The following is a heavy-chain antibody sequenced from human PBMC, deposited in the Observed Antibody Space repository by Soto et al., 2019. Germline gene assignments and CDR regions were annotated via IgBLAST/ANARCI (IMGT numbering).Heavy chain of an antibody. J-gene: IGHJ6*03. CDR2: MNPNSGNT. V-gene: IGHV1-8*01. CDR3: ARPPRYCSSTSCYGLGYYYYYMDV. CDR1: GYTFTSYD. D-gene: IGHD2-2*01. Sequence: QVQLVQSGAEVKKPGASVKVYCKASGYTFTSYDINWVRQATGQGLEWMGWMNPNSGNTGYAQKFQGRVTMTRNTSISTAYMELSSLRSEDTAVYYCARPPRYCSSTSCYGLGYYYYYMDVWGKGTTVTVSS.